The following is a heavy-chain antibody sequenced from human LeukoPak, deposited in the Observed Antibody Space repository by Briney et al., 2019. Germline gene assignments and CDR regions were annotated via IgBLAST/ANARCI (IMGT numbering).Heavy chain of an antibody. D-gene: IGHD6-19*01. CDR1: GGSISSYY. CDR2: IYYSGST. V-gene: IGHV4-59*01. Sequence: SSETLSLTXTVSGGSISSYYWSWIRQPPGKGLEWIGYIYYSGSTNYNPSLKRRVTISVDTSKNQFSLKLSSVTAADTAVYYCARKAYSSGWRNFDYWGQGTLVTVSS. CDR3: ARKAYSSGWRNFDY. J-gene: IGHJ4*02.